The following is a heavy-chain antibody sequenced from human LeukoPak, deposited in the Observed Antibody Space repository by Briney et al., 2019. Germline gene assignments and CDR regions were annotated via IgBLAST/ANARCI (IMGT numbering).Heavy chain of an antibody. J-gene: IGHJ4*02. V-gene: IGHV3-7*01. D-gene: IGHD1-26*01. Sequence: GGSLRLSCAASGFTFSSYWMSWVRQAPGKGLEWVANIKQDGSEKYYVDSVKGRFTISRDNAKNSLYLQMNSLRGEDTAVYYCARDLIVGATHFDYWGQGTLVTVSS. CDR2: IKQDGSEK. CDR1: GFTFSSYW. CDR3: ARDLIVGATHFDY.